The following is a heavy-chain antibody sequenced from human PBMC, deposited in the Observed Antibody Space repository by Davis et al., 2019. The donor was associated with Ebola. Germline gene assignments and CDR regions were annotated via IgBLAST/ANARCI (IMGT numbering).Heavy chain of an antibody. Sequence: AASVKVSCKASAYTFTTYVISWVRQAPGQGLEWMGWISTYNGNTNYAQKVQGRVTMTTDTSTSTAYMDLRSLRSDDTAVYFCARTSIVGTTTTASDIWGQGTLVTVSS. J-gene: IGHJ3*02. CDR2: ISTYNGNT. CDR1: AYTFTTYV. D-gene: IGHD1-26*01. V-gene: IGHV1-18*01. CDR3: ARTSIVGTTTTASDI.